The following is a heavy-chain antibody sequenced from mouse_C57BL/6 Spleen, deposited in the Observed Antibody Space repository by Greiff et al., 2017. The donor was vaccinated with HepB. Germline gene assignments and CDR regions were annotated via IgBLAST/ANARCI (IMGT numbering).Heavy chain of an antibody. J-gene: IGHJ2*01. CDR1: GYAFSSSW. CDR3: ARANYGSSYSYFGY. Sequence: VQLQQSGPELVKPGASVKISCKASGYAFSSSWMNWVKQRPGKGLEWIGRIYPGDGDTNYNGKYKGKATLTADKSSSTAYMQLSSLTSEDSAVYVCARANYGSSYSYFGYWGEGTTLTVSS. D-gene: IGHD1-1*01. CDR2: IYPGDGDT. V-gene: IGHV1-82*01.